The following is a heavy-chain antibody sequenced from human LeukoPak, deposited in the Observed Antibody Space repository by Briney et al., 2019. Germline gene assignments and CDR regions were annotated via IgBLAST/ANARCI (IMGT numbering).Heavy chain of an antibody. CDR2: LYTSGST. V-gene: IGHV4-4*07. Sequence: SETLSLTCTVSGGSISSYYWSWIRQPAGKGLEWIGRLYTSGSTNYNPSLKSRVTMSVDTSKNQFSLKLSSVTAADTAVYYCARDRGVVPAATRGLPYNWFDPWGQGTLVTVSS. CDR3: ARDRGVVPAATRGLPYNWFDP. J-gene: IGHJ5*02. D-gene: IGHD2-2*01. CDR1: GGSISSYY.